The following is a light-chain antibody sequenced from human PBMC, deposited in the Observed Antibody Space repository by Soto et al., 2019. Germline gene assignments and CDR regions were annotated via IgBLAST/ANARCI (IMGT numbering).Light chain of an antibody. V-gene: IGKV1-39*01. Sequence: DIQMTQSPSFLSASVGDRITITCRASQSISTSLNWYQQKPGKPPKLLIYAASTLQSGVPSRFTGSGSGTDFPLTISSLQPEDFATYYCQQSYSTPLTFGGGTKVEIK. CDR3: QQSYSTPLT. J-gene: IGKJ4*01. CDR2: AAS. CDR1: QSISTS.